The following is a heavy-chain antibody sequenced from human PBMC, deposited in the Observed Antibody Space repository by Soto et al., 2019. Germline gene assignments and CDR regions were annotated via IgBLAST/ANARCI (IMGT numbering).Heavy chain of an antibody. J-gene: IGHJ6*02. D-gene: IGHD3-10*01. CDR3: ARDRVSSGGYYYYGMDV. Sequence: QVQLVESGGGVVQPGRSLRLSCAASGFTFSSYAMHWVRQAPGKGLEWVAVISYDGSNKYYADSVKGRFTISRDNSKNTLYLQMNSLRAEDTAVYYCARDRVSSGGYYYYGMDVWGQGTTVTVSS. CDR2: ISYDGSNK. CDR1: GFTFSSYA. V-gene: IGHV3-30-3*01.